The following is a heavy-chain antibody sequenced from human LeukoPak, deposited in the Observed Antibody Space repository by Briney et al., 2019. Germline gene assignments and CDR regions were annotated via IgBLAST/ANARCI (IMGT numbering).Heavy chain of an antibody. J-gene: IGHJ4*02. D-gene: IGHD1-26*01. Sequence: PSETLSLTCTVSGGSVSRGGYYWNWIRQHPGKGLEWIGFTSYSEGTYYNPSLMSRITISVDRSQNQFSLKNRDVTAADTAVYFCATADWESFYFDSWGQGALVAVSS. V-gene: IGHV4-31*03. CDR3: ATADWESFYFDS. CDR1: GGSVSRGGYY. CDR2: TSYSEGT.